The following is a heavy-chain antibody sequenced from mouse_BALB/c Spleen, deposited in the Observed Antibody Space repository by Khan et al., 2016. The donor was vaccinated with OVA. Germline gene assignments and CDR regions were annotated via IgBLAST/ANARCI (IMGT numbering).Heavy chain of an antibody. D-gene: IGHD1-1*01. V-gene: IGHV1-69*02. Sequence: QVQLKQSGAELVKPGASVKLSCTASGYPLTSYWLHWVKQRPGQGLEWIGEIDPSDSYTNYNQKFKGKATLTLDKSSSTTYMQLSSLTSEDSAVYYCARSFHYGSSTWFDYWGQGTLVTVSA. CDR2: IDPSDSYT. CDR3: ARSFHYGSSTWFDY. CDR1: GYPLTSYW. J-gene: IGHJ3*01.